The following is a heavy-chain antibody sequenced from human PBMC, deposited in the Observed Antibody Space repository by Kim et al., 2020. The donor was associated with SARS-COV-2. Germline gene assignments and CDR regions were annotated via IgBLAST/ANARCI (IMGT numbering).Heavy chain of an antibody. D-gene: IGHD6-19*01. CDR1: GGSISSYY. CDR2: IYYSGST. V-gene: IGHV4-59*08. CDR3: ARHAYLDSSGSFDY. J-gene: IGHJ4*02. Sequence: SETLSLTCTVSGGSISSYYWSWIRQPPGKGLEWIGYIYYSGSTNYNPSLKSRVTISVDTSKNQFSLKLSSVTAADTAVYYCARHAYLDSSGSFDYWGQGTLVTVSS.